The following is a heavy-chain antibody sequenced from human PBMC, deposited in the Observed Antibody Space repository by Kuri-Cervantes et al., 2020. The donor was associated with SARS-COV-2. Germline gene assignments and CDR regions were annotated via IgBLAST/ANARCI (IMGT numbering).Heavy chain of an antibody. D-gene: IGHD2-2*01. CDR2: ISSSGSTI. Sequence: GGSPRLSCAASGFTSSSYEKNWVRQAPGKGLEWVSYISSSGSTIYYADSVKGRFTISGDNAKNSLYLQMNSLRAEDTAVYYCASSCSSTSCFRPQGKNFDYWGQGTLVTVSS. CDR3: ASSCSSTSCFRPQGKNFDY. V-gene: IGHV3-48*03. J-gene: IGHJ4*02. CDR1: GFTSSSYE.